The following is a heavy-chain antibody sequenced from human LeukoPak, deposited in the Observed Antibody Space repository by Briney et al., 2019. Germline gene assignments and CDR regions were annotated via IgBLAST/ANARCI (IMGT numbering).Heavy chain of an antibody. CDR3: VRDRGYSTFDY. J-gene: IGHJ4*02. Sequence: GGSLRLSCEASEFAFGHPWWSWFPKAPEKGLKWVANINLDGSEINYLDSLTGRLTISRDNAKDSLYLQMNGLRAEDTAVYFCVRDRGYSTFDYWGQGTLVTVSS. CDR2: INLDGSEI. D-gene: IGHD3-22*01. V-gene: IGHV3-7*03. CDR1: EFAFGHPW.